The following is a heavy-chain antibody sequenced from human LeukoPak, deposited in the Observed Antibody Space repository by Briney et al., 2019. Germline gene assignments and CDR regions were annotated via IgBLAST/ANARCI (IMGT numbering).Heavy chain of an antibody. Sequence: GASVKVSCKASGYTFTSYGISWVRQAPGQGLEWMGWISAYNGNTNYAQKLQGRVTMTTDTSTSTAYMELRSLRSDDTAVYYCARARYYYDSSGYYPDDAFDIWGQGTMVTVSS. CDR3: ARARYYYDSSGYYPDDAFDI. CDR2: ISAYNGNT. CDR1: GYTFTSYG. V-gene: IGHV1-18*01. D-gene: IGHD3-22*01. J-gene: IGHJ3*02.